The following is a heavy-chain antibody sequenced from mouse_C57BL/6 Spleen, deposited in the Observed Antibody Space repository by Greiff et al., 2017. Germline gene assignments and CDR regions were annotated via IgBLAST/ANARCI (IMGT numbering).Heavy chain of an antibody. Sequence: EVQLQQSGPELVKPGASVKISCKASGYTFTDYYMNWVKQSHGKSLEWIGDINPNNGGTSYNQKFKGKATLTVDKSSSTAYMELRSLTSEDSAVYYCARRYYYGSSYWDAMDYWGQGTSVTVSS. D-gene: IGHD1-1*01. V-gene: IGHV1-26*01. CDR3: ARRYYYGSSYWDAMDY. J-gene: IGHJ4*01. CDR2: INPNNGGT. CDR1: GYTFTDYY.